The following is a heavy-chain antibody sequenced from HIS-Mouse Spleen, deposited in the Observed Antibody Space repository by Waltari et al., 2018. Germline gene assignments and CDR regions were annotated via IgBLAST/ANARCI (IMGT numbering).Heavy chain of an antibody. CDR3: ARIQAGKLELPFDY. CDR1: GFSLSTSGMC. V-gene: IGHV2-70*15. CDR2: IDWDDDK. J-gene: IGHJ4*02. Sequence: QVTLRESGPALVKPTQTLTLTCTFSGFSLSTSGMCVSWIRQPPGKALEWLARIDWDDDKYYSTSLKTRLTISQDTSKSQVVLTMTNMDPVDTATYYCARIQAGKLELPFDYCGQGTLVTVSS. D-gene: IGHD1-7*01.